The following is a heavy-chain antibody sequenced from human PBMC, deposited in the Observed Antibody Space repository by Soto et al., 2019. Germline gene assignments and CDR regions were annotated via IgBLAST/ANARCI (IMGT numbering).Heavy chain of an antibody. J-gene: IGHJ4*02. Sequence: PSETLSLTCAVSGGSFTSNNWWTWVRQPPGQGLEWIGEIYRTGSTNYNPSLKSRVTIPLDKSENQFSLKVTPLTAADTAVYYCASRDPGTSVDYWGQGTLVTVSS. CDR2: IYRTGST. V-gene: IGHV4-4*02. D-gene: IGHD1-7*01. CDR1: GGSFTSNNW. CDR3: ASRDPGTSVDY.